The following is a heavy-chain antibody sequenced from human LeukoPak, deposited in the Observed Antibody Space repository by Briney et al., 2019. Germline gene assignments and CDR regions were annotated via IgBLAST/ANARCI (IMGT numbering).Heavy chain of an antibody. CDR2: IRSKAYRGTT. D-gene: IGHD5-18*01. V-gene: IGHV3-49*04. CDR3: ARGPIQLWIHNAMDV. Sequence: PGRSLRLSCTGSGFTFGDHAMSWVRQAPGKGLEWVGFIRSKAYRGTTEYAASVKGSISISRDDSASIAYLQMNSLKTEDTAVYYCARGPIQLWIHNAMDVWGQGTTVTVSS. CDR1: GFTFGDHA. J-gene: IGHJ6*02.